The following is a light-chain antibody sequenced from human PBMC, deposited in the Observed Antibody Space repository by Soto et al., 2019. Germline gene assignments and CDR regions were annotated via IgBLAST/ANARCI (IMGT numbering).Light chain of an antibody. CDR1: QTVFYTSNVKNY. CDR2: WAS. J-gene: IGKJ2*01. CDR3: QQSYTTPYT. V-gene: IGKV4-1*01. Sequence: DIVLTQSPASLTVSLGEGATIECKSSQTVFYTSNVKNYLSWFQQKPGQPPKLLIYWASTRASGVPERFSGSGSETHFTLTINNVQAEDVASSFCQQSYTTPYTFGQGTKLDI.